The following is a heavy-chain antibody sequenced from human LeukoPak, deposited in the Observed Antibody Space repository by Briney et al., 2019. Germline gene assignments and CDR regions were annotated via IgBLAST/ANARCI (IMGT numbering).Heavy chain of an antibody. CDR1: GYTFTSYY. J-gene: IGHJ5*02. Sequence: ASVKVSCKASGYTFTSYYMHWVRQAPGQGLEWMGIINPSGGSTSYAQKFQRRVTRTRETSTSTVYMELSSLRSEDTAVYYCARDYEYYDILTGYEGSWFDPWGQGTLVTVSS. D-gene: IGHD3-9*01. CDR3: ARDYEYYDILTGYEGSWFDP. V-gene: IGHV1-46*01. CDR2: INPSGGST.